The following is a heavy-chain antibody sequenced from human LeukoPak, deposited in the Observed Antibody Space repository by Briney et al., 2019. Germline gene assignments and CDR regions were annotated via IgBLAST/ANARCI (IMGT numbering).Heavy chain of an antibody. V-gene: IGHV3-11*01. Sequence: KPGGSLRLSCAASGFTFSDYYMSWIRQAPGKGLEWVSYISTGGTTIYYADSVKGRFTISRDNAKNSLYLQMNSLRAEDTAVYYCARFIVGAINFDYWGQGTLVTVSS. CDR3: ARFIVGAINFDY. CDR1: GFTFSDYY. CDR2: ISTGGTTI. J-gene: IGHJ4*02. D-gene: IGHD1-26*01.